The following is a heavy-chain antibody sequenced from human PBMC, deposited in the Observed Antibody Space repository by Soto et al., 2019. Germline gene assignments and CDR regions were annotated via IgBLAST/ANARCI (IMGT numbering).Heavy chain of an antibody. V-gene: IGHV1-3*01. CDR2: INAANGDT. J-gene: IGHJ5*02. D-gene: IGHD6-13*01. CDR3: VRRHVSATGIDWFDP. CDR1: GYTFTSYG. Sequence: ASVKVSCKASGYTFTSYGIHWVRQAPGQRLEWMGWINAANGDTKYSPKFQGRVTITRDTSASTAYMELSSLRSEDTAVYYCVRRHVSATGIDWFDPWGQGTPVTVSS.